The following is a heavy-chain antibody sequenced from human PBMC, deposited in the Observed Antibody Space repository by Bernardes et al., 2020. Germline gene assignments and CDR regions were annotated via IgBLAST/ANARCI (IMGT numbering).Heavy chain of an antibody. D-gene: IGHD4-4*01. J-gene: IGHJ2*01. CDR3: AKDGRGNYVAYFDL. Sequence: GGSLRLSCAASGFTFSNYAMSWVRQAPGKGLEWVSAISASGATTHYADSVKGRFTISRDNSKNTLHLQMNSLRVEDTAVYYCAKDGRGNYVAYFDLWGRGTLVTVSS. V-gene: IGHV3-23*01. CDR1: GFTFSNYA. CDR2: ISASGATT.